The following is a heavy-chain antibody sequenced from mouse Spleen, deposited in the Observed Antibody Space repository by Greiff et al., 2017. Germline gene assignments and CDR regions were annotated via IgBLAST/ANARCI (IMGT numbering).Heavy chain of an antibody. D-gene: IGHD1-1*01. CDR2: IDPNSGGT. V-gene: IGHV1-62-3*01. CDR1: GYTFTSYW. Sequence: QVQLQQPGAELVKPGASVKLSCKASGYTFTSYWMHWVKQRPGRGLEWIGRIDPNSGGTSYNQKFKGKATLTVDKSSSTAYMELRSLTSEDSAVYYCARGTTVVAHYFDYWGQGTTLTVSS. J-gene: IGHJ2*01. CDR3: ARGTTVVAHYFDY.